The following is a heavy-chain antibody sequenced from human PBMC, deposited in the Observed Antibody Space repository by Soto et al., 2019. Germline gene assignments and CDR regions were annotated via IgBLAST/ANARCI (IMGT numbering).Heavy chain of an antibody. D-gene: IGHD2-8*02. CDR2: IYYSGST. J-gene: IGHJ4*02. CDR1: GGSISGYY. CDR3: ARGGVVWTFAY. Sequence: QVQLQESGPGLVKPSETLSLTCTVSGGSISGYYWSWIRQPPGKGLEWLGYIYYSGSTDYNPSVKSRVTISLDTAKTPFSLKLSSVTAADTAVYYCARGGVVWTFAYWGQGTLVTVSS. V-gene: IGHV4-59*01.